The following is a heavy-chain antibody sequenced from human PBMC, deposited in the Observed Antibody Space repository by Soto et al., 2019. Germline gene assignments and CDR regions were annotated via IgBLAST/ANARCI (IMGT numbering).Heavy chain of an antibody. CDR2: ISYDGSNK. V-gene: IGHV3-30*18. J-gene: IGHJ4*02. CDR1: GFTFSSYG. CDR3: AKGRDGPKMVSSYFDY. D-gene: IGHD1-20*01. Sequence: QVQLVESGGVVVQPGRSLRLSCAASGFTFSSYGMHGVGQAPGKGLEWVAVISYDGSNKYYADSVKGRFTISRDNSKNTLYQQMNSLRAEDTAVYYCAKGRDGPKMVSSYFDYWGQGTLVTVSS.